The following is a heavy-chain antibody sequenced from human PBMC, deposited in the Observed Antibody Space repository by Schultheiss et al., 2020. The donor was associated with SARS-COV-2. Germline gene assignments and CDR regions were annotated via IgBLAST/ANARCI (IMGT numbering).Heavy chain of an antibody. Sequence: GGSLRLSCAASGFTFSSYAMHWVRQAPGKGLEWVAVISYDGSNKYYADSVKGRFTISRDNSKSTLYLQMNSLRAEDTAVYYCARKSDIGYSPLDYWGQGTLVTVSS. V-gene: IGHV3-30*07. CDR1: GFTFSSYA. CDR2: ISYDGSNK. CDR3: ARKSDIGYSPLDY. J-gene: IGHJ4*02. D-gene: IGHD4-23*01.